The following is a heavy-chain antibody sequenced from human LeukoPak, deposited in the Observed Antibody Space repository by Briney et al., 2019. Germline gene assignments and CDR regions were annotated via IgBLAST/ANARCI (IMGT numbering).Heavy chain of an antibody. V-gene: IGHV6-1*01. D-gene: IGHD6-19*01. CDR2: TYYRSKWYN. CDR1: GDSVSSNSAA. J-gene: IGHJ4*02. CDR3: ARGVGSGWYFLDH. Sequence: SQTLSLTCATSGDSVSSNSAAWNWIRQSPSRGLGWLGRTYYRSKWYNDYAVSVKSRITINPDTSKNQFSLQLNSVTPEDTAVYYCARGVGSGWYFLDHWGQGTLVTVSS.